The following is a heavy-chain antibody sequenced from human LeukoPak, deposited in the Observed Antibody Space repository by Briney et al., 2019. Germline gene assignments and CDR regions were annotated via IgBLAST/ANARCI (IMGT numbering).Heavy chain of an antibody. Sequence: GGSLRLSCAASGFTFSSYSMNWVRQAPGKGLEWVSSISTSSIYIYYADSVKGRFTISRDNAKKSLHLHMNSLRAEDTAVYYCARDPPILTGPYYYYMDVWGKGTTVTVSS. CDR3: ARDPPILTGPYYYYMDV. V-gene: IGHV3-21*01. CDR1: GFTFSSYS. J-gene: IGHJ6*03. CDR2: ISTSSIYI. D-gene: IGHD3-9*01.